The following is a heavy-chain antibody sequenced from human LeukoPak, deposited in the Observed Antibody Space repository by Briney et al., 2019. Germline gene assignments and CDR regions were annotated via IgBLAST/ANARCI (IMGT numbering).Heavy chain of an antibody. CDR2: IGSSGSTT. CDR1: EFTFSSYE. Sequence: PGGSLRLSCAASEFTFSSYEMNWVRQAPGKGLEWVSYIGSSGSTTYYADSVKGRFTISRDNAKNSLYLQMNSLRVEDTAVYYCARDRLTMAGDFDYWGQGTLVTVSS. D-gene: IGHD6-19*01. V-gene: IGHV3-48*03. CDR3: ARDRLTMAGDFDY. J-gene: IGHJ4*02.